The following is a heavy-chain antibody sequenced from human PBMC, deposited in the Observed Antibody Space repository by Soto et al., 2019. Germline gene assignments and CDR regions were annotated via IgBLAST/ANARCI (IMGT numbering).Heavy chain of an antibody. CDR1: GGSISSYY. J-gene: IGHJ4*02. Sequence: SETLSLTCTVSGGSISSYYWSWIRQPPGKGLEWIGYIYYSGSTNYNPSLKSRVTISVDTSKNQFSLKLSSVTAADTAVYYCARRWGGTFDYWGQGSLVTVSS. D-gene: IGHD2-21*01. CDR3: ARRWGGTFDY. CDR2: IYYSGST. V-gene: IGHV4-59*01.